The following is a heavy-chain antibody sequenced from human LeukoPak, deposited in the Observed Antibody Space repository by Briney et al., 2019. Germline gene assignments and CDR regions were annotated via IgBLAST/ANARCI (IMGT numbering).Heavy chain of an antibody. Sequence: PSETLSLTCTVSGGSISSYDWSWIRQPPGKGLEWIGYISYSGSTNYNPSLKSRVTISVDTSKNQFSLKLSSVTAADTAVYYCARGHDYVWGSYQGGYFDYWGQGTLVTVSS. J-gene: IGHJ4*02. CDR1: GGSISSYD. CDR3: ARGHDYVWGSYQGGYFDY. CDR2: ISYSGST. V-gene: IGHV4-59*01. D-gene: IGHD3-16*02.